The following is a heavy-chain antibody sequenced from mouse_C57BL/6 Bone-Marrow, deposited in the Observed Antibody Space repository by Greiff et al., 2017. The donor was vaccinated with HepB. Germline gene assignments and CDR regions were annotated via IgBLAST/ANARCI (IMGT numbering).Heavy chain of an antibody. CDR2: IYWDDDK. CDR3: ARSAQSSITTVDLPYWYFDV. CDR1: GFSLSTSGMG. D-gene: IGHD1-1*01. V-gene: IGHV8-12*01. Sequence: QVQLKESGPGILQSSQTLSLTCSFSGFSLSTSGMGVSWIRQPSGKGLEWLAHIYWDDDKRYNPSLKSRLTISKDTSRNQVFLKITSLDTADNATYYCARSAQSSITTVDLPYWYFDVWGTGTTVTVSS. J-gene: IGHJ1*03.